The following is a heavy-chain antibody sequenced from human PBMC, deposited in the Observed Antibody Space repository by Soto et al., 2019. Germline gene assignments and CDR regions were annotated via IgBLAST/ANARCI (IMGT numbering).Heavy chain of an antibody. CDR3: ARRGPDDAFDI. CDR1: GFTFSSYS. D-gene: IGHD2-2*01. CDR2: ISSSSSYI. V-gene: IGHV3-21*01. Sequence: EVQLVESGGGLVKPGGSLRLSCAASGFTFSSYSMNWVRQAPGKGLEWVSSISSSSSYIYYADSVKGRFTISRDNAKNSLYLQMNSLIAEDTAVYYCARRGPDDAFDIWGQGTMVTVSS. J-gene: IGHJ3*02.